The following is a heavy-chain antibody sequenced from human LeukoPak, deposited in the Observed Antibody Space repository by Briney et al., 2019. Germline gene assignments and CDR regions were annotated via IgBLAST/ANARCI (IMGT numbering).Heavy chain of an antibody. CDR1: GGSISSYY. D-gene: IGHD3-9*01. V-gene: IGHV4-59*01. CDR3: ARDRAGYYGTPFDP. J-gene: IGHJ5*02. CDR2: IYYSGST. Sequence: SETLSLTCTVSGGSISSYYWSWIRQPPGKGLEWIGYIYYSGSTNYNPSLKSRVTISVDTSKNQFSLKLSSVTAVDTAVYYCARDRAGYYGTPFDPWGQGTLVTVSS.